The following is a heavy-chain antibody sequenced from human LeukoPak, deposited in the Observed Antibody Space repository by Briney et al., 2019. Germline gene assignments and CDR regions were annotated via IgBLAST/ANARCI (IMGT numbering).Heavy chain of an antibody. J-gene: IGHJ6*02. CDR3: AKVAGAYQVQSIAAADLYYYGMDV. V-gene: IGHV3-23*01. CDR2: ISGSGGST. CDR1: GNYW. D-gene: IGHD6-13*01. Sequence: GGSLRLSCAASGNYWMHWVRQAPGKGLEWVSAISGSGGSTYYADSVKGRFTISRDNSKNTLYLQMNSLRAEDTAVYYCAKVAGAYQVQSIAAADLYYYGMDVWGQGTTVTVSS.